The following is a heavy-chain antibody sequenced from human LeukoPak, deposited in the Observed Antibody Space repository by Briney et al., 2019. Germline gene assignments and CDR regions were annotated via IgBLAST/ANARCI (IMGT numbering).Heavy chain of an antibody. CDR2: IRGGGAVT. Sequence: GGSLRLSCAASGFTFSSYGMNWVRQAPGKGPEWVSYIRGGGAVTHYAESVKGRFTISRDNFNNILYLQMSSLRAEDTAVYYCAKCESNYGNDALDIWGQGTMVTVSS. D-gene: IGHD5-18*01. CDR1: GFTFSSYG. J-gene: IGHJ3*02. V-gene: IGHV3-23*01. CDR3: AKCESNYGNDALDI.